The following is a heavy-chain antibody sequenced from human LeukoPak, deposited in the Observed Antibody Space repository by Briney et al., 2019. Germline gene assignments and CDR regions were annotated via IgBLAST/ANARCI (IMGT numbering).Heavy chain of an antibody. CDR2: INHSGSN. D-gene: IGHD2-15*01. Sequence: SETLSLTCAANGGSFSGYCWTWVRQPPGKGLEWIGEINHSGSNIYNPSLKSRVTMSVDTTKNQVSLKMTSLTAADTAVYYCARGKYYCSSGTCAPPLDSWGQGTLVIVSS. CDR3: ARGKYYCSSGTCAPPLDS. CDR1: GGSFSGYC. V-gene: IGHV4-34*01. J-gene: IGHJ4*02.